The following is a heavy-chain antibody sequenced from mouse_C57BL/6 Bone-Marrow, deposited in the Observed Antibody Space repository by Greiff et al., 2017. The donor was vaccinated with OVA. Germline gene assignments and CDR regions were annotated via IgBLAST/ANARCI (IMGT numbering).Heavy chain of an antibody. CDR3: ARGDF. CDR1: GYAFRSYW. J-gene: IGHJ2*01. Sequence: VQLQESGAELVKPGASVELSCKASGYAFRSYWMNWVKQRPGQGLEWIGQIYPGDGATNYNGTFKGKATLTAHKSSSTAYMQLSSLPSEDSAVYFGARGDFWGQGTTLTVSA. V-gene: IGHV1-80*01. CDR2: IYPGDGAT.